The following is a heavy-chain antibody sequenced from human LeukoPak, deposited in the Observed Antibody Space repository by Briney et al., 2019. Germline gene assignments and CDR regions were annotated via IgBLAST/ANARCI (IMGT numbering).Heavy chain of an antibody. J-gene: IGHJ5*02. D-gene: IGHD2-2*01. CDR2: IYYSGST. CDR3: ALSGSGAAAMYRWFDP. V-gene: IGHV4-39*01. CDR1: GGSISSSSYY. Sequence: SETLSLTCTVSGGSISSSSYYWGWIRQPPGKGLEWIGRIYYSGSTYYNPSLKSRFTISVDTSKNQFSLKLSSVTAADTAVYYCALSGSGAAAMYRWFDPWGQGTLVTVSS.